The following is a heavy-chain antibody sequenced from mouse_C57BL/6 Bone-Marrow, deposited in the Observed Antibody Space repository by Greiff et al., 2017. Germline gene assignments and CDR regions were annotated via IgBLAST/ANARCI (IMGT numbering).Heavy chain of an antibody. D-gene: IGHD2-1*01. J-gene: IGHJ2*01. V-gene: IGHV1-82*01. CDR3: ARGDYYGNYNFDD. Sequence: QVQLQQSGPELVKPGASVKISCKASGYAFSSSWMNWVKQRPGKGLEWIGRIYPGDGDTNYNGKFKGKATLTADKSSSTAYMQLSSLTSEDSAVYFGARGDYYGNYNFDDWGQGTTLTVSS. CDR1: GYAFSSSW. CDR2: IYPGDGDT.